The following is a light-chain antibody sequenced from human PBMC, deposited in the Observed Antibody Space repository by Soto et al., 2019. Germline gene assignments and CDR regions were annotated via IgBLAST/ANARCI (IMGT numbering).Light chain of an antibody. Sequence: DIQMTQSPSSLSASVGDEVTITCRASQTIMTYLNWYQLKPGKPPRLLIYAASSLQSGVPSRFSGSGSGTDFTLTISNLQPEDFATYYCQQYEDLPLTFGGGTKVDIK. V-gene: IGKV1-39*01. CDR2: AAS. CDR3: QQYEDLPLT. J-gene: IGKJ4*01. CDR1: QTIMTY.